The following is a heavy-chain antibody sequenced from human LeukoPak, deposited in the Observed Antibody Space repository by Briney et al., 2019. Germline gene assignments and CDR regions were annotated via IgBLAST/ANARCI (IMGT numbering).Heavy chain of an antibody. D-gene: IGHD6-13*01. CDR1: GGSFSGYY. V-gene: IGHV4-34*01. CDR2: INHSGST. Sequence: SETLSLTCAVYGGSFSGYYWSWIRQPPGKGLEWIGEINHSGSTNYNPSLKSRVTISVDKSKNQFSLKLSSVTAADTAVYYCARAEGIAAAGSWRYWGQGTLVTVSS. CDR3: ARAEGIAAAGSWRY. J-gene: IGHJ4*02.